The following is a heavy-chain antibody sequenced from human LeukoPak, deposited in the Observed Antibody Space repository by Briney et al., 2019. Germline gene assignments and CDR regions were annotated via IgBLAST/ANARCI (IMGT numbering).Heavy chain of an antibody. CDR3: ARDPTVFSSSWYHAFDI. CDR1: GGSISSYY. D-gene: IGHD6-13*01. CDR2: IYYSGST. V-gene: IGHV4-59*01. Sequence: PSETLSLTCTVSGGSISSYYWSWIRQPPGKGLEWIGYIYYSGSTNYNPSLKSRVTISVDTSKNQFSLKLSSVTAADTAVYYCARDPTVFSSSWYHAFDIWGQGTMVTVSS. J-gene: IGHJ3*02.